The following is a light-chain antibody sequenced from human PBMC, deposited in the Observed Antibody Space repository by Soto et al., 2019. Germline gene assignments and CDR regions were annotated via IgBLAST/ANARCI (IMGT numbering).Light chain of an antibody. Sequence: AIQMTQSPSSLSASVGDRVTITCRASQAIRTDLGWYQQRPGKAPKLPIYGTSNLQSGVPSRFSGSGSGTDFTLTINSLQPEDFATYYCLQDYSYPRTFGQGTKLDIK. J-gene: IGKJ1*01. CDR1: QAIRTD. CDR3: LQDYSYPRT. V-gene: IGKV1-6*01. CDR2: GTS.